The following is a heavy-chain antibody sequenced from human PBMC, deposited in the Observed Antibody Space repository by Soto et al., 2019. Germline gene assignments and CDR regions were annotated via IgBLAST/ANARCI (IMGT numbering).Heavy chain of an antibody. CDR2: IGTAGDT. V-gene: IGHV3-13*01. CDR3: ARGRGAAADYFDF. CDR1: GFTFSSYD. D-gene: IGHD6-13*01. J-gene: IGHJ4*02. Sequence: GGSLRLSCAASGFTFSSYDMHWVRQATGKGLEWVSAIGTAGDTYYPGSVKGRFTISRDNAKNSLFLQMNSLRAEDTAVYYCARGRGAAADYFDFWGQGTLVTVSS.